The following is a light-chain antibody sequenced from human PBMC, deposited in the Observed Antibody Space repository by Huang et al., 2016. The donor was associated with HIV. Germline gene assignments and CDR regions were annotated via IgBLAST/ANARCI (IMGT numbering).Light chain of an antibody. CDR1: QSVLYSSNNKNY. CDR2: WAS. J-gene: IGKJ3*01. V-gene: IGKV4-1*01. CDR3: QQYYTTPPI. Sequence: DIVMTQSPDSLAVSLGERATINCESSQSVLYSSNNKNYLAWYQQKPGQPPKLLIYWASTRESGVPDRFSGSGSGTDFTLTISSLQAEDVAVYHCQQYYTTPPIFGPGTKVDIK.